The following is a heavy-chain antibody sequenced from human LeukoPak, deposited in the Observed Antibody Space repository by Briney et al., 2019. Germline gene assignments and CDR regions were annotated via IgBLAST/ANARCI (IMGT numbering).Heavy chain of an antibody. J-gene: IGHJ6*03. D-gene: IGHD6-13*01. V-gene: IGHV4-39*01. CDR1: GGSISSSSYY. CDR2: IYYSGST. Sequence: PSETLSLTCTVSGGSISSSSYYWGWIRQPPGKGLEWIGSIYYSGSTYYNPSLKSRVTISVDTSKNQFSLKLGSVTAADTAVYYCARLNRSSWYYYYYYMDVWGKGTTVTISS. CDR3: ARLNRSSWYYYYYYMDV.